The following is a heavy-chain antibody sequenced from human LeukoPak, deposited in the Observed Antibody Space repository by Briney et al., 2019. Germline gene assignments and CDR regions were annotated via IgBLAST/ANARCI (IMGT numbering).Heavy chain of an antibody. CDR1: GFTFSSYA. J-gene: IGHJ4*02. D-gene: IGHD6-6*01. Sequence: QPGGSLRLSCGASGFTFSSYAMNWVRQAPGKGLEWVSGISGSGGSIYYADSVKGRFTISRDNSKNTLYLQMNSLRPGDTVLYYCAKDRQLLRVNYLDYWGQGTQVTVSS. CDR3: AKDRQLLRVNYLDY. CDR2: ISGSGGSI. V-gene: IGHV3-23*01.